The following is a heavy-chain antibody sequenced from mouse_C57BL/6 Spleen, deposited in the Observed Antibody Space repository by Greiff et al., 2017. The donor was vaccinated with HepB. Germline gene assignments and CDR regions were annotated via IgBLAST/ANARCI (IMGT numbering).Heavy chain of an antibody. CDR2: INPSSGYT. CDR3: ARAYYDYLYAMDY. J-gene: IGHJ4*01. Sequence: VQLQQSGAELAKPGASVKLSCKASGYTFTSYWLHWVKQRPGQGLEWIGYINPSSGYTKYNQKFKDKATLTADKSSSTAYMQLSSLTYEDSAVYYCARAYYDYLYAMDYWGQGTSVTVSS. D-gene: IGHD2-4*01. V-gene: IGHV1-7*01. CDR1: GYTFTSYW.